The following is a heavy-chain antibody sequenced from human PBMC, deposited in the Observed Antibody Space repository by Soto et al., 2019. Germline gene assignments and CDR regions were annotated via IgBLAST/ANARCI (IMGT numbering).Heavy chain of an antibody. J-gene: IGHJ4*02. CDR3: ARGCDGSCYSGARFDY. Sequence: QVQLQQWGAGLLKPSETLSLTCAVYAGSFSGYYWTWIRQPPGKGLEWIGEINHSGSTNYNPSLKSRVTISVDTSKNQFSLKLTSVTAADTAVYYCARGCDGSCYSGARFDYWGQGTPVTVSS. CDR2: INHSGST. CDR1: AGSFSGYY. V-gene: IGHV4-34*01. D-gene: IGHD2-15*01.